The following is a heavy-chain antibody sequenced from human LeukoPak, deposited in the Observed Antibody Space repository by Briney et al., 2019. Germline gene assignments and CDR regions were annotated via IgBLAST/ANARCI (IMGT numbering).Heavy chain of an antibody. CDR3: ASYDSSGYDSDY. J-gene: IGHJ4*02. V-gene: IGHV4-30-2*01. D-gene: IGHD3-22*01. CDR1: GGSISSGGYS. CDR2: IYHSGST. Sequence: SETLSLTCAVSGGSISSGGYSWSWIRQPPGKGLEWIGYIYHSGSTYYNPSLKSRVTISVDRSKNQFSLKLSSVTAADTAVYYCASYDSSGYDSDYWGQGTLVTVSS.